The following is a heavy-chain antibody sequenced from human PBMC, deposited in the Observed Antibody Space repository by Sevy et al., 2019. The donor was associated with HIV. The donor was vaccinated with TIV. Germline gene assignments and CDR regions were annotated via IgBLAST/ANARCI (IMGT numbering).Heavy chain of an antibody. CDR3: TRTPKDIVVVVAATVRSGYYYYYGMDV. Sequence: GGSLRLSCTASGFTFGDYAMSWFRQAPGKGLEWVGFIRSKAYGGTTEYAACVKGRFTISRDDSKSIAYLQRNSLKTEHTAVYYCTRTPKDIVVVVAATVRSGYYYYYGMDVWGQGTTVTVSS. V-gene: IGHV3-49*03. CDR1: GFTFGDYA. D-gene: IGHD2-15*01. CDR2: IRSKAYGGTT. J-gene: IGHJ6*02.